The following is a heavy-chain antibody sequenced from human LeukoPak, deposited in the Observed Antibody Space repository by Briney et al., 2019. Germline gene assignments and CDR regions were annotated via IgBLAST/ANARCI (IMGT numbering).Heavy chain of an antibody. Sequence: GGSLRLSCAASGFTFSSYAMSWVRQAPGKGLEWVANIKPDGSDKYYVDSVKGRFTMSRDNAKNSLYLQMNSLRAEDTAVYYCARDRVKIDYWGQGTLVTVSS. CDR2: IKPDGSDK. J-gene: IGHJ4*02. CDR1: GFTFSSYA. D-gene: IGHD3-10*01. V-gene: IGHV3-7*01. CDR3: ARDRVKIDY.